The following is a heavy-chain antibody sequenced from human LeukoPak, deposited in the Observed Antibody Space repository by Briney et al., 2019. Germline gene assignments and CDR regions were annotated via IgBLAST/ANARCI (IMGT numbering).Heavy chain of an antibody. Sequence: ASVKVSCKASGYTFTGYYMHWVRQAPGQGLEWMGWINPNSGGTNYAQKFQGRVTMTRDTSISTAYMELSRLRSDDTAVYYCARDPPSDAYYYDSSGYYFAFDIWGQGTMVTVSS. CDR2: INPNSGGT. D-gene: IGHD3-22*01. CDR1: GYTFTGYY. CDR3: ARDPPSDAYYYDSSGYYFAFDI. V-gene: IGHV1-2*02. J-gene: IGHJ3*02.